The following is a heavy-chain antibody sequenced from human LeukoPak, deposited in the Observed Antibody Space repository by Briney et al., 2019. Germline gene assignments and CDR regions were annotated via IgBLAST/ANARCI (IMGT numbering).Heavy chain of an antibody. Sequence: GSLRLSCAASGFTFSSYSMNWVRQAPGKGLEWVSSISSSSSYIYYADSVKGRFTISRDNAKNSLYLQMNSLRAEDTAVYYCARDGSGYDPNFDYWGQGTLVTVSS. J-gene: IGHJ4*02. D-gene: IGHD5-12*01. CDR2: ISSSSSYI. CDR1: GFTFSSYS. V-gene: IGHV3-21*01. CDR3: ARDGSGYDPNFDY.